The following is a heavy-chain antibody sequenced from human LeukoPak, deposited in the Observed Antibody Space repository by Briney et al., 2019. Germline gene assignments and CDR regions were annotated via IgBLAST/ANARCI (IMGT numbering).Heavy chain of an antibody. CDR3: ARGRDCSSTSCYLNWFDP. D-gene: IGHD2-2*01. CDR1: GFTFSSYS. CDR2: ISSSSSTI. Sequence: GGSLRLSCAASGFTFSSYSMNWVRQAPGKGLEWVSYISSSSSTIYYVDSVKGRFTISRDNAKNSLYLQMNSLRDEDTAVYYCARGRDCSSTSCYLNWFDPWGQGTLVTVSS. J-gene: IGHJ5*02. V-gene: IGHV3-48*02.